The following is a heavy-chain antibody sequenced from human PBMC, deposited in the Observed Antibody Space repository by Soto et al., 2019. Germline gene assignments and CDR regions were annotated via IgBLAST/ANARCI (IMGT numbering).Heavy chain of an antibody. CDR2: IYYRGST. J-gene: IGHJ4*02. D-gene: IGHD1-20*01. Sequence: PSETLSLTCTVSGGSISSSSDYWGWIRQSPGKGLEWIGSIYYRGSTYYNPSLKSRVTISVDTSKNQFSLKLTSVTAADTAVYYCASALGYNWNLGYWGQGTLVTVSS. V-gene: IGHV4-39*01. CDR1: GGSISSSSDY. CDR3: ASALGYNWNLGY.